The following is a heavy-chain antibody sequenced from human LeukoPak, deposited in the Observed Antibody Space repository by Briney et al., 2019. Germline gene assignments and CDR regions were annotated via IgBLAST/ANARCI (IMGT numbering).Heavy chain of an antibody. CDR2: ISYDGSNK. V-gene: IGHV3-30*04. CDR1: GFTFSNHA. Sequence: GGSLRLSCAASGFTFSNHAMHWVRQAPGKGLEWVAVISYDGSNKYYTDSVKGRFTISGDSSKNTLYLQMNSLRAEDTAVYSCARDKTRGLGYSYSKSGNYFDYWGQGTLVTVSS. CDR3: ARDKTRGLGYSYSKSGNYFDY. J-gene: IGHJ4*02. D-gene: IGHD5-18*01.